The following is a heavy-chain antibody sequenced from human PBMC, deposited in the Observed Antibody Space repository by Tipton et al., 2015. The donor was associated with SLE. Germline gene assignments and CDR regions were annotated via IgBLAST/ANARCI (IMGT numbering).Heavy chain of an antibody. V-gene: IGHV4-59*08. CDR1: GGSISSYY. CDR3: AGSYDSSGIFDY. CDR2: IYYSGST. J-gene: IGHJ4*02. Sequence: TLSLTCTVSGGSISSYYWSWIRQPPGKGLEWIGYIYYSGSTNYNPSLKSRVTISVDTSKNQFSLKLSSVTAADTAVYYCAGSYDSSGIFDYWGQGTLVTVSS. D-gene: IGHD3-22*01.